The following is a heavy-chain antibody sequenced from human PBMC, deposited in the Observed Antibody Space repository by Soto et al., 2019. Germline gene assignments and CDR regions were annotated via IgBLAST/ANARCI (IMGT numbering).Heavy chain of an antibody. CDR2: INSAGIST. V-gene: IGHV3-74*01. Sequence: EVQLVESGGGLVQRGGSLRLSCAASGFTFSDYQMHWVRQAPGKGLVWVSRINSAGISTSYADSVKGRFTISRDNAKNTLYLQMNSLRAEDTAVYYCARGASTPGDYWGQGTLVTVSS. CDR1: GFTFSDYQ. J-gene: IGHJ4*02. CDR3: ARGASTPGDY.